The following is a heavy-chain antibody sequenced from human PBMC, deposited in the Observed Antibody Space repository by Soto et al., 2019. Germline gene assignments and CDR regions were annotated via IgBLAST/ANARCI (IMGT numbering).Heavy chain of an antibody. J-gene: IGHJ6*02. CDR2: ISYDGSNK. V-gene: IGHV3-30-3*01. D-gene: IGHD3-3*01. CDR1: GFTFSSYA. Sequence: GGSRRLSCAASGFTFSSYAMHWVRQAPGKGLEWVAVISYDGSNKYYADSVKGRFTISRDNSKNTLYLQMNSLRAEDTAVYYCARGGTYYDFSSGRALYFYYGMLDWGPGTTATVSS. CDR3: ARGGTYYDFSSGRALYFYYGMLD.